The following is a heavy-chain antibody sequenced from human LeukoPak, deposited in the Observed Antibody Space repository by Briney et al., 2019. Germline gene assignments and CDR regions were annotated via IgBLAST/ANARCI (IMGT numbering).Heavy chain of an antibody. D-gene: IGHD6-6*01. Sequence: GGSLRLSCAASGFTVSSNYMSWDRQAPGKGLEWVSIIYSGAGTYYADSVKGRFTISRDNSKNTLYLQMNSLRAEDTAVYYCARQYRSSSNFDYWGQGTLVTVSS. CDR3: ARQYRSSSNFDY. CDR1: GFTVSSNY. CDR2: IYSGAGT. J-gene: IGHJ4*02. V-gene: IGHV3-66*04.